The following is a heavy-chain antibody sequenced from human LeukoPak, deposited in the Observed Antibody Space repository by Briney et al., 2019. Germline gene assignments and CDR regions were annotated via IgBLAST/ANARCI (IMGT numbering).Heavy chain of an antibody. CDR1: GYTFTSYG. CDR3: ARESSDFWSGYVVY. Sequence: SVKVFCKASGYTFTSYGISWVRQAPGQGLEWMGGIIPIFGTANYAQKFQGRVTITADESTSTAYMELSSLRSEDTAVYYCARESSDFWSGYVVYWGQGTLVTVSS. V-gene: IGHV1-69*13. J-gene: IGHJ4*02. CDR2: IIPIFGTA. D-gene: IGHD3-3*01.